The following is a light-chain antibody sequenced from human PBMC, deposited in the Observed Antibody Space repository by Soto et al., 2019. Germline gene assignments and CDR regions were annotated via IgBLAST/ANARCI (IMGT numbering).Light chain of an antibody. J-gene: IGLJ3*02. CDR1: RSNIGNNA. Sequence: QSVLTQPPSASGTPGQRGTISCSGSRSNIGNNAVSWYQQLPGTATKLLIYNNNQRPSGVPDRFSGSKSGTSASLAISGLQSKDETDYYCAAWDDSLNARGVFGGGTKLTVL. CDR2: NNN. V-gene: IGLV1-44*01. CDR3: AAWDDSLNARGV.